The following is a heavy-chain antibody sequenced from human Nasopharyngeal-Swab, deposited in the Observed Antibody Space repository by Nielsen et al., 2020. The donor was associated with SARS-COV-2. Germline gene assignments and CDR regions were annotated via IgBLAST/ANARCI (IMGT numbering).Heavy chain of an antibody. J-gene: IGHJ6*03. CDR2: IRSKAYGGTT. D-gene: IGHD6-19*01. Sequence: GGSLRLSCAASGFTFSNYAMSWVRQAPGKGLEWVGFIRSKAYGGTTEYAASVKGRFTISRDDSKSIAYLQMNSLKTEDTAVYYCTRETRIAVAGTLLYYYYYMDVWGKGTTVTVSS. V-gene: IGHV3-49*04. CDR3: TRETRIAVAGTLLYYYYYMDV. CDR1: GFTFSNYA.